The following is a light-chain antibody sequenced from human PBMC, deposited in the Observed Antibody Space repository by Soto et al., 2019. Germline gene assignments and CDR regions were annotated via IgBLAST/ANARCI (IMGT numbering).Light chain of an antibody. Sequence: EIVMTQSPATLSVSPGETATLSCRASQSVGSAVAWYQHKPGQAPRLLIVGASIRATGVPGRFSGGGSGTEFTLTISSLQSEDFATYYCLQDYNYPWTFGQGTKVEIK. J-gene: IGKJ1*01. CDR1: QSVGSA. CDR2: GAS. V-gene: IGKV3-15*01. CDR3: LQDYNYPWT.